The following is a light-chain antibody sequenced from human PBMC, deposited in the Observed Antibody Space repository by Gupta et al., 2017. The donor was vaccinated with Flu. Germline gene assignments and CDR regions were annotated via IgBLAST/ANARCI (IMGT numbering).Light chain of an antibody. Sequence: QSALTQPPSASGSPGQSVTISCTGTSSDVGGYKYVSWYQQHPGKAPILVIYEVNKRPSGVPDRFSGSQSGNTASLAVSGLQAEDEADYYCSSYAGSNNFVFGTGTRVTVL. CDR3: SSYAGSNNFV. CDR1: SSDVGGYKY. CDR2: EVN. V-gene: IGLV2-8*01. J-gene: IGLJ1*01.